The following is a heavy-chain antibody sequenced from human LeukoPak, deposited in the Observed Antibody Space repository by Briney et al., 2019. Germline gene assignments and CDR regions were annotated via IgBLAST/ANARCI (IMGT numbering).Heavy chain of an antibody. J-gene: IGHJ6*03. Sequence: ASVKVSCKASGGTFSSYAISWVRQAPGQGLEWMGWINPNSGGTNYAQKFQGRVTMTRDTSISTAYMELSGLRSDDTAVYYCGREREFRGELQFSYYYYYMDVWGKGTTVTVSS. V-gene: IGHV1-2*02. D-gene: IGHD1-26*01. CDR1: GGTFSSYA. CDR3: GREREFRGELQFSYYYYYMDV. CDR2: INPNSGGT.